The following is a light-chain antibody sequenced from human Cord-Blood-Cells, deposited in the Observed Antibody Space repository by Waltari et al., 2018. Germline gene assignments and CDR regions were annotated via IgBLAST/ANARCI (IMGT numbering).Light chain of an antibody. Sequence: QSARTQPRSVSGSPGQSVTISCPGTSSDVGGYHYVFWYQQHPGKAPKLMIYDVSKRPSGVPDRFSGSKSGNTASLTISGLQAEDEADYYCCSYAGSYTYVFGTGTKVTVL. J-gene: IGLJ1*01. V-gene: IGLV2-11*01. CDR2: DVS. CDR3: CSYAGSYTYV. CDR1: SSDVGGYHY.